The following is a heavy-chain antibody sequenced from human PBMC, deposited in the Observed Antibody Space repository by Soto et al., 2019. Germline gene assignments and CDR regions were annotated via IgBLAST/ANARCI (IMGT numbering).Heavy chain of an antibody. CDR1: GFTFSGSA. Sequence: EVQLVESGGGLVQPGGSLKLSCAASGFTFSGSAMHWVRQASGKWLEWVGRIRSKANRYATAYAASVKGRFTISRDDSKNTAYLQMNSLKTEDTAVYYCTREAHCSSTSCYAATRWFDPWGQGTLVTVSS. CDR3: TREAHCSSTSCYAATRWFDP. J-gene: IGHJ5*02. D-gene: IGHD2-2*01. CDR2: IRSKANRYAT. V-gene: IGHV3-73*02.